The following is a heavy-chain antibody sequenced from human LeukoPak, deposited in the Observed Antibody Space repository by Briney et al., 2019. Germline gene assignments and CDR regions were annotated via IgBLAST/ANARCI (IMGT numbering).Heavy chain of an antibody. V-gene: IGHV3-9*01. Sequence: GGSLRLSCAAPGFTFDDYVMHWVRQAPGKGLGWVSAICWNSGSIVYADSVKGRFTISRDIDKNSLYLKIHTLRAEHTALYYCAKDMGLLRAFDIWGGGTMVSVCS. J-gene: IGHJ3*02. CDR2: ICWNSGSI. D-gene: IGHD1-26*01. CDR3: AKDMGLLRAFDI. CDR1: GFTFDDYV.